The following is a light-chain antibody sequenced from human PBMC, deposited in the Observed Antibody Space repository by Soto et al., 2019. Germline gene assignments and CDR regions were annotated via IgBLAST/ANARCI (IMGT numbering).Light chain of an antibody. J-gene: IGLJ2*01. CDR2: EVS. V-gene: IGLV2-14*01. CDR3: SSYTSSSTYVV. CDR1: SSDVGGYNY. Sequence: QSALTQPASVSGSPGQSITISCTGTSSDVGGYNYVSWYQQHPGKAPKLMIYEVSNRPSGVSNRFSGSKSGNTASLTTSGLQAEDEADYYCSSYTSSSTYVVFGGGTKVTVL.